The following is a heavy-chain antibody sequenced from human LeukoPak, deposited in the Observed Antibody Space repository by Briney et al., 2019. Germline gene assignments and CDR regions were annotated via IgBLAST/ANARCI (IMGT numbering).Heavy chain of an antibody. CDR3: ARSAGYSSGWYYY. V-gene: IGHV1-69*05. CDR1: GGTFSSYA. J-gene: IGHJ4*02. CDR2: IIPIFGTA. D-gene: IGHD6-19*01. Sequence: SVKVSCKASGGTFSSYAISWVRQAPGQGLEWMGRIIPIFGTANYAQKFQGRVTITTDESTSTAHMELSSLRSEDTAVYYCARSAGYSSGWYYYWGQGTLVTVSS.